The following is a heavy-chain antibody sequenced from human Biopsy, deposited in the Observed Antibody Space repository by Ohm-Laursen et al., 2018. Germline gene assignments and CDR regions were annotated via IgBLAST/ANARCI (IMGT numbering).Heavy chain of an antibody. D-gene: IGHD3-3*01. V-gene: IGHV4-59*07. J-gene: IGHJ3*01. Sequence: SDTLSLTCTVSGGSISSDYWSWIRQSPGKGLEWIGYISNRGSTNYNPSLRGQVTISVDTSKNQFSLKLSSVTAADTAVFFCARLYRLDDYWNDDPPDAFDVWGQGTRVTVSS. CDR3: ARLYRLDDYWNDDPPDAFDV. CDR2: ISNRGST. CDR1: GGSISSDY.